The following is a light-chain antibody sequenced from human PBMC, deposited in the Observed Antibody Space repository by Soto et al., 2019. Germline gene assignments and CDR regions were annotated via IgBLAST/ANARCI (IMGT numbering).Light chain of an antibody. CDR2: KAT. V-gene: IGKV1-5*03. CDR1: QSIGSG. Sequence: DFPMTQSPSTLSASVGDGVTITCRASQSIGSGLAWYQQQPGKAPKLLIYKATNLQRGVSSRFSGSGSGTDFSLTISRLQPADSATYYCQQYHDFQYTFGQGTKLEI. J-gene: IGKJ2*01. CDR3: QQYHDFQYT.